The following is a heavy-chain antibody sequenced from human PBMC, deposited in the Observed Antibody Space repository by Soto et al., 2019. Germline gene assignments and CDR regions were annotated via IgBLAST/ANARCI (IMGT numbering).Heavy chain of an antibody. J-gene: IGHJ4*02. D-gene: IGHD6-19*01. CDR2: INAGNGDT. Sequence: QVQLVQSGSEVQKPGASVRVTCKASGYTFTYNAIHWVRQAPGQRLEWMGWINAGNGDTKYSQKFQGRVTITTDTSASTAYMELSSLRSEDTAVYFCARLPRIGVAVYDFWGQGTLVTVSS. V-gene: IGHV1-3*01. CDR3: ARLPRIGVAVYDF. CDR1: GYTFTYNA.